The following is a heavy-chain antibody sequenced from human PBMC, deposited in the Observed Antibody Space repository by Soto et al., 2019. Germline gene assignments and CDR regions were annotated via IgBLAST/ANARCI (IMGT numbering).Heavy chain of an antibody. Sequence: SEASGDTFTNSSLTWLQHAQRKGLEWMGIINPSGGSTSYAQKFQGRVTMTRDTSTSTVYMELSSLRSEDTAVYYCARNGYSGYDCPYYYYYYMGVWGKGIMVSVSS. CDR3: ARNGYSGYDCPYYYYYYMGV. V-gene: IGHV1-46*03. J-gene: IGHJ6*03. CDR2: INPSGGST. D-gene: IGHD5-12*01. CDR1: GDTFTNSS.